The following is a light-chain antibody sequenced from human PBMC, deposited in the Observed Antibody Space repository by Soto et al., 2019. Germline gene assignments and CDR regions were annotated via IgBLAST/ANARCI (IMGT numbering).Light chain of an antibody. CDR3: QQYYTTLAPT. CDR2: WAS. CDR1: LSVFYSSNNQNY. J-gene: IGKJ4*01. Sequence: DIVMTQSPESLTVPLGERATINCKSSLSVFYSSNNQNYLAWYQHKPGQPPKLLIYWASTRESGVPDRFSGSGSGTDFTLTISSLQAEDVAVYYCQQYYTTLAPTFGGGTKVLIK. V-gene: IGKV4-1*01.